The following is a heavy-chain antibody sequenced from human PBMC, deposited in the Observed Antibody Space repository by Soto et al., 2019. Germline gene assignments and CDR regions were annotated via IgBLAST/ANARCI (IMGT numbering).Heavy chain of an antibody. CDR3: AREGDGRDGYNYLGT. CDR2: IISILGIP. D-gene: IGHD5-12*01. Sequence: QVQLVQSGPEVKKPGSSVKVSCKVSGGTFRSYTISWVRQAPGQGLEWMGRIISILGIPNYAQKFQGRVTITADKSTNTAYMELSSLRSGDTDVYYCAREGDGRDGYNYLGTWGQGTLVTVSS. V-gene: IGHV1-69*08. J-gene: IGHJ5*02. CDR1: GGTFRSYT.